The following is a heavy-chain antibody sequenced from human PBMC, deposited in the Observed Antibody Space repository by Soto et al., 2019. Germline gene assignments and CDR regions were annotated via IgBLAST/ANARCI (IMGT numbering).Heavy chain of an antibody. CDR3: ARLGFNYDFLSGYYNVHHYYGIDV. J-gene: IGHJ6*02. CDR2: IYPGDSDT. V-gene: IGHV5-51*01. CDR1: GYSFTSYW. D-gene: IGHD3-3*01. Sequence: PGESLKSSCKGSGYSFTSYWIGWVRQMPGEGLEWMGIIYPGDSDTRYSPSFQGQVTISADKSINSVYLQWGSLKASDTATYYCARLGFNYDFLSGYYNVHHYYGIDVWDQGTTVTVS.